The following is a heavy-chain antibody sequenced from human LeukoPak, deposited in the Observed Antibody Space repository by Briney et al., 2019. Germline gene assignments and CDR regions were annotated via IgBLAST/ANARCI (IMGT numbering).Heavy chain of an antibody. J-gene: IGHJ4*02. Sequence: ASVKVSCKASGYTFTRYYIHWIRQAPGQGLEWMGMINPGSGSTSYAQEFQDRVTMTGDMSTGTVYVELSSLRSEGTAIYYCARGDRWFGEYAFDYWGQGTLVTVSS. CDR3: ARGDRWFGEYAFDY. CDR1: GYTFTRYY. D-gene: IGHD3-10*01. CDR2: INPGSGST. V-gene: IGHV1-46*01.